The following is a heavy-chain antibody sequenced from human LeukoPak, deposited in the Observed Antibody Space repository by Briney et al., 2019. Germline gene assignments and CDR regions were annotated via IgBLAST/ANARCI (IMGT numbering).Heavy chain of an antibody. CDR1: GGTFSTYA. CDR2: IIPIFGTA. Sequence: SVKVSCKASGGTFSTYAISWVRQAPGQGLEWMGGIIPIFGTANYAQKFQGRVTMTRDTSTSTVYMELSSLRSEDTAVYYCARAHDSSGYYPKYYFDYWGQGTLVTVSS. J-gene: IGHJ4*02. CDR3: ARAHDSSGYYPKYYFDY. V-gene: IGHV1-69*05. D-gene: IGHD3-22*01.